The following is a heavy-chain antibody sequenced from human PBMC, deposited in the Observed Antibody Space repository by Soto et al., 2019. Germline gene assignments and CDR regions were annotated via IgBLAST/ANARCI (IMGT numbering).Heavy chain of an antibody. CDR3: ARGVGYYYDSSGPQVPFDY. J-gene: IGHJ4*02. V-gene: IGHV1-18*01. D-gene: IGHD3-22*01. Sequence: GASVKVSCKASGYRFTSCGSSWVRQATRQGLEWMGWISAYNGNTNYAQKLQGRVTMTTDTSTSTAYMELRSLRSDDTAVYYCARGVGYYYDSSGPQVPFDYWGQGTLVTVSS. CDR1: GYRFTSCG. CDR2: ISAYNGNT.